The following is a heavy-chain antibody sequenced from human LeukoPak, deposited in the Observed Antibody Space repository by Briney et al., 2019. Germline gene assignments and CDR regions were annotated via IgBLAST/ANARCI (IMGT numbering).Heavy chain of an antibody. D-gene: IGHD5-24*01. CDR1: GFTFSSYG. J-gene: IGHJ4*02. V-gene: IGHV3-30*18. CDR3: AKDFRDGYNHPSYYFDS. Sequence: GGSLRLSCAASGFTFSSYGMPWVRQAPGKGLEWVAVMSFDGSSKYYADSVQGRFTVARDNSKNTMYLQMNSLRAEDTAVYYCAKDFRDGYNHPSYYFDSWGQGTLVTVSS. CDR2: MSFDGSSK.